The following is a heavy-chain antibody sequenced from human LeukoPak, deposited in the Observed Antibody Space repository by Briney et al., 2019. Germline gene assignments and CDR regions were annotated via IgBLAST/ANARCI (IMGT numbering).Heavy chain of an antibody. CDR2: INPNSGGT. CDR1: GYTFTGYY. CDR3: ARYSSSSGFGAFDI. V-gene: IGHV1-2*02. D-gene: IGHD6-6*01. Sequence: ASVKVSCKASGYTFTGYYMHWVRQAPGQGLEWMGWINPNSGGTNYAQKFQGRVTMTRDTSISTAYMELSRLRSDDTAVYYCARYSSSSGFGAFDIWGQGTMVTVSS. J-gene: IGHJ3*02.